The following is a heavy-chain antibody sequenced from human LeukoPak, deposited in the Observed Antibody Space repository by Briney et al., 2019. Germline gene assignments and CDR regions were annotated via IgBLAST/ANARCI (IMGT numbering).Heavy chain of an antibody. D-gene: IGHD5/OR15-5a*01. CDR3: ARPSLYDFDY. CDR2: IKQDGSEK. V-gene: IGHV3-7*01. J-gene: IGHJ4*02. Sequence: GGSLRLSCAASGFTFSSYAMSWVRQAPGKGLEWVANIKQDGSEKYYVDSVKGRFTISRDNAKNSLYLQMNSLRAEDTAVYYCARPSLYDFDYWGQGTLVTVSS. CDR1: GFTFSSYA.